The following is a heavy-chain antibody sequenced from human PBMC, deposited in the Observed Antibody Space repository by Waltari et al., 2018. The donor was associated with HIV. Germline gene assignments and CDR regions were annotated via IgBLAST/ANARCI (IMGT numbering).Heavy chain of an antibody. CDR1: GGSFSDYY. J-gene: IGHJ3*02. CDR3: ARLQIRGDIKAYYAFDI. D-gene: IGHD3-10*01. V-gene: IGHV4-34*02. CDR2: IHHSGST. Sequence: VPLQQWPAGLLKPSEPPPPPSAAYGGSFSDYYWRWIRQPPGKGLEWIGEIHHSGSTNYNPALKSRVTISVDTSKNQYSLKLSSVTAADTAVFYCARLQIRGDIKAYYAFDIWGQGTMVTVSS.